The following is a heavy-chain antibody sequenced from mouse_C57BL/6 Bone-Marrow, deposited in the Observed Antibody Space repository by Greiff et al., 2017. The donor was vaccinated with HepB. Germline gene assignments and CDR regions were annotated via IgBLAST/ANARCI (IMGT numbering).Heavy chain of an antibody. D-gene: IGHD3-2*01. CDR1: GYTFTDYN. Sequence: EVQLQQSGPELVKPRASVKIPCKASGYTFTDYNMDWVKQSHGKSLEWIGDINPNNGGTIYNQKFKGKATLTVDKSSSTAYMELRSLTSEDTAVYYCARMGSDSPYYYAMDYWGQGTSVTVSS. CDR3: ARMGSDSPYYYAMDY. CDR2: INPNNGGT. J-gene: IGHJ4*01. V-gene: IGHV1-18*01.